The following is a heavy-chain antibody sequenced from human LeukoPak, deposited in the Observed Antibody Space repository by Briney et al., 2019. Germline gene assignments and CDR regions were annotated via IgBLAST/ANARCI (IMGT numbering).Heavy chain of an antibody. CDR3: ARAAAGNYSDY. CDR2: IYYSGST. Sequence: PSETLSLTCTVSGGSISSYYWSWIRQPPGKGLEWIGYIYYSGSTNYNPSLKSRVTISVDTPKNQFSLKLSSVTAADTAVYYCARAAAGNYSDYWGQGTLVTVSS. V-gene: IGHV4-59*08. D-gene: IGHD6-13*01. J-gene: IGHJ4*02. CDR1: GGSISSYY.